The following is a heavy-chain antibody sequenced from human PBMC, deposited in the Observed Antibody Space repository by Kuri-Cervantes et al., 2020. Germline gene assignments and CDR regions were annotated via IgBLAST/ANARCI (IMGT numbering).Heavy chain of an antibody. V-gene: IGHV4-38-2*01. D-gene: IGHD3-10*01. CDR2: IYHSGST. Sequence: SQTLSLTCAVSGYSISNNYYWGWIRQPPGKGLEWIGSIYHSGSTYYNPSLKSRLTISIDTSKNLFSLKLSSVTAADTAVYYCARLGAGYGSGSYDYWGQGTLVTVSS. CDR3: ARLGAGYGSGSYDY. J-gene: IGHJ4*02. CDR1: GYSISNNYY.